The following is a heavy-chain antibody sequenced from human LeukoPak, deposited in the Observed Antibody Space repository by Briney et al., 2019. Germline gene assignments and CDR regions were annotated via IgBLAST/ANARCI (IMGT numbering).Heavy chain of an antibody. CDR2: ITWNSGTI. CDR3: ARENSGSHAFDY. V-gene: IGHV3-9*03. D-gene: IGHD1-26*01. Sequence: PGRSLRLSCAASGFILHDFAMHWVRQTPGKGLEWVSGITWNSGTIAYADSVKGRFTISRDNAKNSLYLQMNSLRVEDMAFYYCARENSGSHAFDYWGQGTLVTVSS. CDR1: GFILHDFA. J-gene: IGHJ4*02.